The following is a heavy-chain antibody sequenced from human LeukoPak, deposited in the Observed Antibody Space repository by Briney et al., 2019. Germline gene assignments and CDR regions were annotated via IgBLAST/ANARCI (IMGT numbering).Heavy chain of an antibody. J-gene: IGHJ5*02. V-gene: IGHV3-7*01. Sequence: GGSLRLSCAASGFTFSDHYMDWVRQAPGKGLEGVANIKQDGSEINYVDSVKGRFAISRDNAKNLLYLQMNSLRVEDTAVYYCASYSSTWGWFDPWGQGTLVTVSS. CDR1: GFTFSDHY. CDR3: ASYSSTWGWFDP. D-gene: IGHD2-2*01. CDR2: IKQDGSEI.